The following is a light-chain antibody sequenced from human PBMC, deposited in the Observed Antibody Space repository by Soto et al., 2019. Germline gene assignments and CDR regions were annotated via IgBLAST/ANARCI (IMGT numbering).Light chain of an antibody. V-gene: IGKV1-5*03. J-gene: IGKJ5*01. CDR2: KAS. Sequence: DIQMTQSPSTLSAAGGERVTITCRAIQSISSWLAWYQQKPGKAPKLLIYKASSLESGVPSRFSGSGSGTEFTLTISSLQPDDFATYYCQQYNSYSPPITLGQGTRLEIK. CDR1: QSISSW. CDR3: QQYNSYSPPIT.